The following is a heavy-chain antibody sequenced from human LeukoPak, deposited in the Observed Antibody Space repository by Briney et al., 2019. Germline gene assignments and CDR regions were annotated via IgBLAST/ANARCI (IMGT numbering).Heavy chain of an antibody. D-gene: IGHD6-13*01. V-gene: IGHV4-34*01. J-gene: IGHJ5*02. CDR3: AKAGGSRKRQQLVLWFDP. CDR1: GGSFSGYY. Sequence: SETLSLTCAVYGGSFSGYYWSWIRQPPGKGLEWIGEINHSGSTNDNPSLKSRVTISVDTSKNQFSLKLSSVTAADTAVYYCAKAGGSRKRQQLVLWFDPWGQGTLVTVSS. CDR2: INHSGST.